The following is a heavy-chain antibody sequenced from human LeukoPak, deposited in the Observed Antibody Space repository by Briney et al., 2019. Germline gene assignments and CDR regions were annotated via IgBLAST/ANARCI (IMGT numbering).Heavy chain of an antibody. Sequence: LEASVKVPCKASGYTFTGYYMHWVRQAPGQGLEWMGWINPNSGGTNYAQKFQGRVTMTRDTSISTAYMELSRLRSDDTAVYYCARGSAGYCSGGSCYSPLDYWGQGTLVTVSS. CDR2: INPNSGGT. CDR1: GYTFTGYY. CDR3: ARGSAGYCSGGSCYSPLDY. D-gene: IGHD2-15*01. V-gene: IGHV1-2*03. J-gene: IGHJ4*02.